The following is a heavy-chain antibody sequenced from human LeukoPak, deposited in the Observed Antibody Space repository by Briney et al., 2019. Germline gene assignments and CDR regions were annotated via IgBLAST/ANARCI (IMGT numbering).Heavy chain of an antibody. CDR1: GFTFSSYG. Sequence: GSLRLSCAASGFTFSSYGMHWVRQAPGKGLEWVAVIWYDGSNKYYADSVKGRFTISRDNSKNTLYLQMNSLRAEDTAVYYCAREARRGHIDYWGQGTLVTVSS. V-gene: IGHV3-33*01. CDR3: AREARRGHIDY. J-gene: IGHJ4*02. CDR2: IWYDGSNK.